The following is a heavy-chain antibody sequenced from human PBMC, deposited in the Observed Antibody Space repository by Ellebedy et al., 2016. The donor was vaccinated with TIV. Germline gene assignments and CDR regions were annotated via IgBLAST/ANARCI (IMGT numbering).Heavy chain of an antibody. V-gene: IGHV4-59*01. J-gene: IGHJ4*02. CDR3: ARVHDYGGGYFDS. CDR1: GGSIRTFY. D-gene: IGHD4/OR15-4a*01. CDR2: IYFTGST. Sequence: SETLSLXXTVSGGSIRTFYWSWIRQPPGKGLEWIGQIYFTGSTDYNPSLQSRVTISVDTSKNQFSLKLSSVTAADTAVYYCARVHDYGGGYFDSWGQGTLVTVSS.